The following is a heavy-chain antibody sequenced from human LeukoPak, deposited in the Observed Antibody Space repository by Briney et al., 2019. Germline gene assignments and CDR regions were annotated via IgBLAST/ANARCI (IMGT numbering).Heavy chain of an antibody. J-gene: IGHJ4*02. CDR1: GGSISSSSYY. D-gene: IGHD2-15*01. Sequence: SSETLSLTCTVSGGSISSSSYYWGWIRQPPGKGLEWIGSIYYSGSTYYNPSLKSRVTISVDTSKNQFSLKLSSVTAADTAVYYCAPSHCSGGSCPSDYWGQGTLVTVSS. V-gene: IGHV4-39*07. CDR3: APSHCSGGSCPSDY. CDR2: IYYSGST.